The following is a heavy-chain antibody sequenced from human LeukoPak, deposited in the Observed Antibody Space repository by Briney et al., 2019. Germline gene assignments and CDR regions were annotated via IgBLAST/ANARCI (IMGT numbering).Heavy chain of an antibody. CDR2: SSGSGGST. V-gene: IGHV3-23*01. Sequence: PGGSLRLSCAASGFTFSSYAMSWVRQAPRKGLEWVSASSGSGGSTYYADSVKGRFTISRDNAKNTLYLQMNSLRAEDTAVYYCHSIAAAGTGYWGQGILVTVSS. CDR1: GFTFSSYA. J-gene: IGHJ4*02. D-gene: IGHD6-13*01. CDR3: HSIAAAGTGY.